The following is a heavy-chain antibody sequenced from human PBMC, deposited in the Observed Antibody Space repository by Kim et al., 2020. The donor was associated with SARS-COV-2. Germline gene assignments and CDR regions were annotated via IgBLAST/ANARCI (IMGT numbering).Heavy chain of an antibody. V-gene: IGHV3-30*04. Sequence: GGSLRLSCAASGFTFSSYAMHWVRQAPGKGLEWVAVISYDGSNKYYVDSVKGRFTISRDNSKNTLYLQMNSLRAEDTAVYYCAREMGGFYYYYGMDVWGQGTTVTVSS. CDR2: ISYDGSNK. D-gene: IGHD3-16*01. J-gene: IGHJ6*02. CDR3: AREMGGFYYYYGMDV. CDR1: GFTFSSYA.